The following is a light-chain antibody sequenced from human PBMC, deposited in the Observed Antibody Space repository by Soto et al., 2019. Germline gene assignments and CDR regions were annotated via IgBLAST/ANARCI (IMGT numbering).Light chain of an antibody. CDR1: QGISNY. CDR3: QQYGGSPRIT. CDR2: GAS. Sequence: DIQMTQSPSSLSASVGDRVTITCRASQGISNYLAWYQQRPGQPPRLLIYGASNRATGIPDRFSGSGSGTDFTLIINRLEPEDVAIYYCQQYGGSPRITFGQGTRLEIK. V-gene: IGKV1-NL1*01. J-gene: IGKJ5*01.